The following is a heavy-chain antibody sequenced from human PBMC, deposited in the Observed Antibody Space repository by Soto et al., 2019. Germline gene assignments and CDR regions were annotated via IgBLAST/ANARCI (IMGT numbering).Heavy chain of an antibody. J-gene: IGHJ4*02. CDR3: AKGGSPGFDY. CDR1: GFTVSTNY. Sequence: GWSLRLSCEAFGFTVSTNYMSWVRQTPGKGLEWVSVFYSGGSTFYADSVKGRFTISRDNSKNTLYLQMNSLRAEDTAVYYCAKGGSPGFDYWGQGTLVTGSS. CDR2: FYSGGST. V-gene: IGHV3-53*05.